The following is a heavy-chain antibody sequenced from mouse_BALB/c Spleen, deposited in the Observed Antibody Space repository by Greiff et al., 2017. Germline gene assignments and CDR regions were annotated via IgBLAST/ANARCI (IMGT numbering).Heavy chain of an antibody. J-gene: IGHJ2*01. Sequence: EVQLVESGPSLVKPSQTLSLTCSVTGDSITSGYWNWIRKFPGNKLEYMGYISYSGSTYYNPSLKSRISITRDTSKNQYYLQLNSVTTEDTATYYCARTPGKWNLYFDYWGQGTTLTVSS. V-gene: IGHV3-8*02. CDR2: ISYSGST. D-gene: IGHD4-1*01. CDR1: GDSITSGY. CDR3: ARTPGKWNLYFDY.